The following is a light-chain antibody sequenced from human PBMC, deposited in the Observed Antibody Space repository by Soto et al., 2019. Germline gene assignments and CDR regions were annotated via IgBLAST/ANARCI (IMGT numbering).Light chain of an antibody. J-gene: IGKJ1*01. CDR3: QQYNSYSWT. CDR1: QSINAW. Sequence: DIQMTQSPSTLSASVGDRVTITCRASQSINAWFAWFQQKPGKAHKVLIYKASNLESGGPSRFSGRGSGTEFTLTISSLQPDDFATYYCQQYNSYSWTFGQGTKVEI. CDR2: KAS. V-gene: IGKV1-5*03.